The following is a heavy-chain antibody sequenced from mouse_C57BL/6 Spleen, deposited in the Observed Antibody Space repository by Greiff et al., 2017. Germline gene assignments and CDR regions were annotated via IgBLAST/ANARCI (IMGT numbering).Heavy chain of an antibody. Sequence: EVKLVESEGGLVQPGSSMKLSCTASGFTFRDYYMAWVRQVPEKGLEWVANINYDGSSTYYLDSLKSRFIISRDNAKNILYLQMSSLTSEDTATYYCAGGYYDYAMDYWGQGTSVTVAS. CDR2: INYDGSST. CDR3: AGGYYDYAMDY. D-gene: IGHD2-3*01. CDR1: GFTFRDYY. J-gene: IGHJ4*01. V-gene: IGHV5-16*01.